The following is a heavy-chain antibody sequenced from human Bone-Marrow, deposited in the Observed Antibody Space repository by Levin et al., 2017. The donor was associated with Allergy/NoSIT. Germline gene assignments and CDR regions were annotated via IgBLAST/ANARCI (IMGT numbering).Heavy chain of an antibody. CDR2: ISYDGSNK. CDR3: ARTLLRITPFDY. Sequence: GGSLRLSCAASGFTFSSYAMHWVRQAPGKGLEWVAVISYDGSNKYYADSVKGRFTISRDNSKNTLYLQMNSLRAEDTAVYYCARTLLRITPFDYWGQGTLVTVSS. J-gene: IGHJ4*02. V-gene: IGHV3-30-3*01. D-gene: IGHD2-15*01. CDR1: GFTFSSYA.